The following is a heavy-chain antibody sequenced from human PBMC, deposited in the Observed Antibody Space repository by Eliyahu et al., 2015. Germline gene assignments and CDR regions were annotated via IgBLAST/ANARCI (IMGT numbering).Heavy chain of an antibody. CDR1: GFTFSNYA. CDR2: LRWSGAGT. J-gene: IGHJ6*02. V-gene: IGHV3-23*04. D-gene: IGHD1-26*01. CDR3: AKYRGAGYYDYTMDV. Sequence: EVQLVESGGGFVQPGDSLRLSCAASGFTFSNYAMSWVRKAPGKGLEWVSGLRWSGAGTYYADSVKGRFTISRDNSKNALYLQMSGLRADDTAVYFCAKYRGAGYYDYTMDVWGLGTTVTVSS.